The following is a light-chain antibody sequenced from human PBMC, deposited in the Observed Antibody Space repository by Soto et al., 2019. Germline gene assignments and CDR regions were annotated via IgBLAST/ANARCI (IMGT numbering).Light chain of an antibody. CDR1: SGDVGGYNY. V-gene: IGLV2-11*01. CDR2: DVT. J-gene: IGLJ2*01. Sequence: QSALTQPRSVSGSPGQSVTISCTGTSGDVGGYNYVSWYQQHPGKAPQLMIYDVTKRPSRVPDRFSGSKSGNTASLSISGLQAEDEADYYCCSYAGSFTLVFGGGTKLTVL. CDR3: CSYAGSFTLV.